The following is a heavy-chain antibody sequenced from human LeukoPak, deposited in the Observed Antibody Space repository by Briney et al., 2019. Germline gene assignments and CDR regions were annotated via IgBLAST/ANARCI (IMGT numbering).Heavy chain of an antibody. CDR3: ARDRVMVRGSFILSRIASDI. D-gene: IGHD3-10*01. CDR2: IYNDGST. J-gene: IGHJ3*02. V-gene: IGHV4-39*07. Sequence: PSGTLSLTCTVSGGSITSVGYYWGWIRRPPGKGLEWIGSIYNDGSTHCNPSLKTRVTISLDTSKNQFSLQVNSVTAADTAVYYCARDRVMVRGSFILSRIASDIWGQGTMVTVSS. CDR1: GGSITSVGYY.